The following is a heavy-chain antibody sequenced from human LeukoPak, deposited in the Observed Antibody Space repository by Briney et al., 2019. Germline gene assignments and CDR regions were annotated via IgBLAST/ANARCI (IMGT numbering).Heavy chain of an antibody. CDR3: GXGSGSSWYLTDY. V-gene: IGHV1-2*02. D-gene: IGHD6-13*01. Sequence: ASVKVSCKASGYTFTGYYMHWVRQAPGQGLEWMGWINPNSGGTNYAQKFQGRVTMTRDTSISTAYMELMRLRSDDTAVYYCGXGSGSSWYLTDYWGQGTLVTVSS. CDR2: INPNSGGT. CDR1: GYTFTGYY. J-gene: IGHJ4*02.